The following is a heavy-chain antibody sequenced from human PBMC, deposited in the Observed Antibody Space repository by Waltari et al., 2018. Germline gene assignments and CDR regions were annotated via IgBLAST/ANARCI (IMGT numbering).Heavy chain of an antibody. D-gene: IGHD6-19*01. V-gene: IGHV4-39*01. CDR3: ALTPWAGTHAFDI. Sequence: QLQLQESGPGLVKPSETLSLTCTVSGGSISSSSYYWGWIRQPPGKGLEWIGGIYYSGSTYYNPSLKSRVTISVDTSKNQFSLKLSSVTAADTAVYYCALTPWAGTHAFDIWGQGTMVIVSS. J-gene: IGHJ3*02. CDR1: GGSISSSSYY. CDR2: IYYSGST.